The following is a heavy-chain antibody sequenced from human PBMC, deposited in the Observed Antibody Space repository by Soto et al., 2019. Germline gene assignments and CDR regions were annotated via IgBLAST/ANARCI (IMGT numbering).Heavy chain of an antibody. Sequence: SLVNGACKGAGETLSIYTVSWLRQAPGQGLEWMGRIIPILGIANYAQKFQGRVTITADKSTSTAYMELSSLRSEDTAVYSCAGSDYYGSGRIFWGQGTPVPVSS. D-gene: IGHD3-10*01. CDR1: GETLSIYT. CDR3: AGSDYYGSGRIF. CDR2: IIPILGIA. V-gene: IGHV1-69*02. J-gene: IGHJ4*02.